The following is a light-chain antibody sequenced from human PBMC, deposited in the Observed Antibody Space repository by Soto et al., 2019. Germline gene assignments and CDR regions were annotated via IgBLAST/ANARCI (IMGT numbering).Light chain of an antibody. V-gene: IGKV3-20*01. CDR1: QSVSSSY. CDR3: QQSYSTPIT. Sequence: EIVLTQSPGTLSLSPGERATLSCRASQSVSSSYLAWYQQKPGQAPRLLIYGASSRATGIPDRFSGSGSGTDFNLTISSLQPEDFATYYCQQSYSTPITFGQGTRLEIK. CDR2: GAS. J-gene: IGKJ5*01.